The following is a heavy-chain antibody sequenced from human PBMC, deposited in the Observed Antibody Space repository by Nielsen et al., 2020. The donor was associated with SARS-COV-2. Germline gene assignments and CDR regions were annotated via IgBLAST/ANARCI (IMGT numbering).Heavy chain of an antibody. J-gene: IGHJ6*02. V-gene: IGHV3-21*01. D-gene: IGHD6-13*01. CDR3: AREVAAAGDYGMDV. CDR1: GFDFSHYI. CDR2: IASSGSDI. Sequence: GESLKISCAASGFDFSHYIMIWVRQAPGKGLEWVSSIASSGSDIHYADSVKGRFTISRDNSKNTLYLQMNSLRAEDTAVYYCAREVAAAGDYGMDVWGQGTTVTVSS.